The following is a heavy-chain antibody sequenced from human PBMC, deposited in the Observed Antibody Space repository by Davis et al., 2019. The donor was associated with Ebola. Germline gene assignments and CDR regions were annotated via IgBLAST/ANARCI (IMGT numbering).Heavy chain of an antibody. V-gene: IGHV4-30-4*01. CDR2: IYYSGST. CDR1: GGSISSGDYY. J-gene: IGHJ6*02. Sequence: PSETLSLTCTVSGGSISSGDYYWSWIRQPPGKGLEWIGYIYYSGSTYYNPSLKSRVTISVDTSKNQFSLKLSSVTAADTAVYYCARGRPESVYGMDVWGQGTTVTVSS. CDR3: ARGRPESVYGMDV.